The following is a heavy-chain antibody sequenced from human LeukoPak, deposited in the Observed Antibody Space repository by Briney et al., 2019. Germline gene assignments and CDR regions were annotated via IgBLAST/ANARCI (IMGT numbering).Heavy chain of an antibody. CDR1: GFTFSSYW. CDR3: AELGITMIGGV. Sequence: GGSLRLSCAASGFTFSSYWMSWVRQAPGKGLEWVANIKKHGSEKYYVDSVKGRFTISRDNAKNSLYLQMNSLRAEDTAVYYCAELGITMIGGVWGKGTTVTISS. J-gene: IGHJ6*04. V-gene: IGHV3-7*01. CDR2: IKKHGSEK. D-gene: IGHD3-10*02.